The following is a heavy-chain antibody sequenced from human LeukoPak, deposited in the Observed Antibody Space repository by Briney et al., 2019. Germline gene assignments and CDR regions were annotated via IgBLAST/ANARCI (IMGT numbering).Heavy chain of an antibody. CDR3: ARSNSGYSYGPDY. Sequence: SVKVSRKASGGTFSSYAISWVRQAPGQGLEWMGGIIPIFGTANYAQKFQGRVTITADESTSTAYMELSSLRSEDTAVYYCARSNSGYSYGPDYWGQGTLVTVSS. CDR2: IIPIFGTA. J-gene: IGHJ4*02. CDR1: GGTFSSYA. D-gene: IGHD5-18*01. V-gene: IGHV1-69*13.